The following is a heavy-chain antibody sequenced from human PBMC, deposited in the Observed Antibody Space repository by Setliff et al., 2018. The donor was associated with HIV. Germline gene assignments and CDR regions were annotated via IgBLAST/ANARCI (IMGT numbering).Heavy chain of an antibody. CDR1: GGTFRTYA. J-gene: IGHJ4*02. CDR3: ARMQAYYNFWRSTYYFDY. CDR2: ISPYNGDA. D-gene: IGHD3-3*01. Sequence: ASVKVSCKASGGTFRTYAISWVRQAPGHGLEWMGYISPYNGDAYYAEKFQGRVTMTTDTSTTAVSMELTNLRSDDTAVYFCARMQAYYNFWRSTYYFDYWGQGTPVTVSS. V-gene: IGHV1-18*01.